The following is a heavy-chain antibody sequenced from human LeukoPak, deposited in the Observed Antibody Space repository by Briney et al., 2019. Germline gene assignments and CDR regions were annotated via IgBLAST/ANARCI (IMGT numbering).Heavy chain of an antibody. V-gene: IGHV1-2*02. Sequence: ASVKVSCQASGYTFSDYYMHWVRQAPGQGLEWMGWINPNSSDTNYAQEFQGRVTMTRDTSISTAYMELSSLTFDDTAMYYCARDTDGGVVTGPFDYWGRGTLVTVSS. CDR2: INPNSSDT. CDR3: ARDTDGGVVTGPFDY. CDR1: GYTFSDYY. D-gene: IGHD2-21*02. J-gene: IGHJ4*02.